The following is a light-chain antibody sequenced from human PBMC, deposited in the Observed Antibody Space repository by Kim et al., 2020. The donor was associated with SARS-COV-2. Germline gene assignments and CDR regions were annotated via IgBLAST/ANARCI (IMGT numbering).Light chain of an antibody. CDR1: KVGNKY. CDR2: QDT. V-gene: IGLV3-1*01. CDR3: QAWDSNTAV. Sequence: SYELTQPPSVSVSPGQTASITCSGDKVGNKYVCWYKQKPGQSPVLVIFQDTKRPSGIPERFSGSNSGNTATLTISGTQAMGEADYYCQAWDSNTAVFGGGTKLTVL. J-gene: IGLJ3*02.